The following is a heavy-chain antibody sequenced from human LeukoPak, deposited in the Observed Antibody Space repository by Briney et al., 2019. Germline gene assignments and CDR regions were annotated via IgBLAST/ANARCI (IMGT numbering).Heavy chain of an antibody. J-gene: IGHJ6*02. D-gene: IGHD3-9*01. Sequence: GGSLRLSCAASGFTFASYNMNWVRQAPGKGLEWVSSINSDGSYINYADSVKGRFTISRDNAKNSLYLQMNSLRAEDTAVYYCARDPLRYFDWLPLSYYYYGMDVWGQGTTVTVSS. CDR2: INSDGSYI. CDR1: GFTFASYN. CDR3: ARDPLRYFDWLPLSYYYYGMDV. V-gene: IGHV3-21*01.